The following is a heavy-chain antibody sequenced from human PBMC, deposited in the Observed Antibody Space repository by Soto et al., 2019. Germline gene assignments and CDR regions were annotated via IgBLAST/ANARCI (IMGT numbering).Heavy chain of an antibody. D-gene: IGHD3-3*01. V-gene: IGHV3-48*03. Sequence: EVHLVESGGGLVQPGGSLRLSCAAYGFTFSDYEMNWVRQAPGKGLEWGSYISLSGTTIHYADSVKGRFTISRDNAKNAFYVQRMGLRVEYTAIYYWARKGGFDWFYPLGQGTLVSVAS. CDR3: ARKGGFDWFYP. J-gene: IGHJ5*01. CDR2: ISLSGTTI. CDR1: GFTFSDYE.